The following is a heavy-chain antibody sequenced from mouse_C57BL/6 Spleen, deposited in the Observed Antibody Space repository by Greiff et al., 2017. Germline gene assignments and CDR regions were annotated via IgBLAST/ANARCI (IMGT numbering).Heavy chain of an antibody. V-gene: IGHV1-55*01. CDR3: ARRLYAMDD. Sequence: QVQLQQPGAELVKPGASVKMPCKASGYTFTSYWITWVKQRPGHGLEWIGDIYPGSGSTNYNEKFKSKATLTVDTSSSTAYMQLSSLTSEDSAVYYCARRLYAMDDWGQGTSVTVSS. CDR2: IYPGSGST. J-gene: IGHJ4*01. CDR1: GYTFTSYW. D-gene: IGHD1-2*01.